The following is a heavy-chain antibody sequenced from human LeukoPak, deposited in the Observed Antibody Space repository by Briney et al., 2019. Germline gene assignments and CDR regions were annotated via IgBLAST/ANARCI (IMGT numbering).Heavy chain of an antibody. CDR3: AREVQD. CDR1: AFTFSSYG. J-gene: IGHJ4*02. V-gene: IGHV3-33*01. CDR2: IWYDGSNK. Sequence: PGRSLRLSCAASAFTFSSYGMRWDRQAPGRGMGWEAGIWYDGSNKYYGDSGKGRLSLSRDNSKNTLYLQMNIMRAEDTAVYYCAREVQDWGQGTLVTVSS.